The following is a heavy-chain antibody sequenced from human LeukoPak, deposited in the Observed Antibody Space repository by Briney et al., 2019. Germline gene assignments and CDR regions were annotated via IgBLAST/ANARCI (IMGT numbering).Heavy chain of an antibody. CDR3: ARDQEQWLVQGYLDY. V-gene: IGHV3-21*01. D-gene: IGHD6-19*01. CDR2: ISSSSSYI. J-gene: IGHJ4*02. Sequence: PGGSLRISCAASGFTFSSYSRTWVRQAPGKGLEWVSSISSSSSYIYYADSVKGRFTISRDNAKNSLYLQMNSLRAEDTAVYYCARDQEQWLVQGYLDYWGQGALVTVSS. CDR1: GFTFSSYS.